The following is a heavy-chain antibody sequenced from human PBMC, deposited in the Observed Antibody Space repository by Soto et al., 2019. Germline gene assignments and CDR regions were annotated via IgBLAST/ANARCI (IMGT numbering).Heavy chain of an antibody. J-gene: IGHJ5*02. CDR3: ASEYSSSSFDH. Sequence: SVKVSCKASVCTFTSYYIHWVRQAPGQGLEWMGIINPSGGSTSYAQKFQGRVTMTRDTSTSTVYMELSSLRSEDTAVYYCASEYSSSSFDHSGQGHLVTVSS. CDR2: INPSGGST. D-gene: IGHD6-6*01. CDR1: VCTFTSYY. V-gene: IGHV1-46*01.